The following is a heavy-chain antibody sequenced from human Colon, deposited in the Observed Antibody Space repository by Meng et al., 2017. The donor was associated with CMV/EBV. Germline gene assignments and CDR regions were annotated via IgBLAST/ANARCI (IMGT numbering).Heavy chain of an antibody. J-gene: IGHJ6*02. V-gene: IGHV4-38-2*02. Sequence: GSLRLSCSVSGSSISDNYYWGWIRQSPGNTLEWLGSVYQTGATYDNPYLKSRVTISVDTTKNQFSLKVTSVTAADTAVYYCARITGYYYAMDVWGQGTTVTVSS. CDR1: GSSISDNYY. CDR3: ARITGYYYAMDV. CDR2: VYQTGAT. D-gene: IGHD3-10*01.